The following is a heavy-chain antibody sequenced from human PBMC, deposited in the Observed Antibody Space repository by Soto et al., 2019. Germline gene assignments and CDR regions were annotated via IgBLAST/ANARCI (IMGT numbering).Heavy chain of an antibody. Sequence: GGSLRLSCAASGFTFSSYGMHWVRQAPGKGLEWVAVISYDGSNKYYADSVKGRFTISRDNSKNTLYLQMNSLRAEDTAVYYCAKQGGFGELVYYYGMDVWGQGTTVTVSS. CDR1: GFTFSSYG. V-gene: IGHV3-30*18. J-gene: IGHJ6*02. D-gene: IGHD3-10*01. CDR3: AKQGGFGELVYYYGMDV. CDR2: ISYDGSNK.